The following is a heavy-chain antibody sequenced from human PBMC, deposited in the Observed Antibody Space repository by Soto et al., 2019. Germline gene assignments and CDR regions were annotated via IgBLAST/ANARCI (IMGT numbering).Heavy chain of an antibody. V-gene: IGHV1-18*01. CDR1: GYTFTSYG. CDR2: ISAYNGNT. CDR3: ASKYDSSGYYYY. Sequence: ASVKVSCKASGYTFTSYGMSWVRQAPGQGLEWMGWISAYNGNTNYAQKLQGRVTMTTDTSTSTAYMELWSLRSDDTAVYYCASKYDSSGYYYYWGQGTLVTVSS. J-gene: IGHJ4*02. D-gene: IGHD3-22*01.